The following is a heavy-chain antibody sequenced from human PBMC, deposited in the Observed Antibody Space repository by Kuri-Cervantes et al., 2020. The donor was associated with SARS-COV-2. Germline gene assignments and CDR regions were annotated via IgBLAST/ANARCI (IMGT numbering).Heavy chain of an antibody. CDR2: ISSSSSYI. CDR3: AREHCSSTSCYGLDY. CDR1: GFTFSSYS. D-gene: IGHD2-2*01. J-gene: IGHJ4*02. V-gene: IGHV3-21*01. Sequence: GESLKISCAASGFTFSSYSMNWVRQAPGKGLEWVSSISSSSSYIYYADSVKGRFTISRDNAKNSLYLQMNSLGAEDTAVYYCAREHCSSTSCYGLDYWGQGTLVTVSS.